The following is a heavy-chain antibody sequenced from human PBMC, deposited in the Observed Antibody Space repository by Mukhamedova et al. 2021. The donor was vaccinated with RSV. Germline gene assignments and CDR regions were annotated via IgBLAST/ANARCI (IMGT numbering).Heavy chain of an antibody. D-gene: IGHD3-3*01. J-gene: IGHJ3*02. V-gene: IGHV4-34*01. Sequence: KSRVTISVETSKNQFSLKLSSVTAADTAVYYCARYRRFLEWIFPIYDAFDIWGQGTMVTVS. CDR3: ARYRRFLEWIFPIYDAFDI.